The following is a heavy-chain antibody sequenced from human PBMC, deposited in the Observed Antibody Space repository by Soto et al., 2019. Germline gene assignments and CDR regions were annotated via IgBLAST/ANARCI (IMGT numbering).Heavy chain of an antibody. J-gene: IGHJ5*01. CDR2: INPRGGST. CDR1: GYTFTSYY. D-gene: IGHD1-20*01. Sequence: VSEKVSCKASGYTFTSYYMHWVRQAPGQGVEWMGIINPRGGSTSDAQKIQGRVTMTRDTSTSTVHMELRRPRYELTAAYCGARGVLYNWPDGTGWFDPWGQETLVEVS. V-gene: IGHV1-46*01. CDR3: ARGVLYNWPDGTGWFDP.